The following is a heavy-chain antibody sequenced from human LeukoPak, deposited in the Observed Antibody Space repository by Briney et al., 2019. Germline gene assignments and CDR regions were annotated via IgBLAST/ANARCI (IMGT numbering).Heavy chain of an antibody. Sequence: GGSLRLSCSASEFSVSTYGMNWFRQAPGRGLEWVSSINTIGNKIYYGDSVKGRFTISRDNSKNTLSLQMNNLRAEDTAIYYCAKGRYSSSWAPFDPWGQGTLVTVSS. CDR1: EFSVSTYG. D-gene: IGHD4-11*01. V-gene: IGHV3-23*05. J-gene: IGHJ5*02. CDR3: AKGRYSSSWAPFDP. CDR2: INTIGNKI.